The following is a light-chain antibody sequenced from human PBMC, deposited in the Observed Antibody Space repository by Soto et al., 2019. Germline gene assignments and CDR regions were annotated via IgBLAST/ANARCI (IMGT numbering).Light chain of an antibody. Sequence: EIVLTQSPSTLSLSPGERATLSCRAGQSVTSNYVAWYQQKHGQAPRLLIYGASYRATDIPDRFSGSGSGTDFTLTISRLEAEDFAVYYCQQYGTSPYTFGQGTKLEIK. CDR2: GAS. J-gene: IGKJ2*01. V-gene: IGKV3-20*01. CDR3: QQYGTSPYT. CDR1: QSVTSNY.